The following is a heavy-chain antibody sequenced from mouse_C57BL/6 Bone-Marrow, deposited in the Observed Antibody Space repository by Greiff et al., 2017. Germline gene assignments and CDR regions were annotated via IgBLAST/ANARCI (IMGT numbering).Heavy chain of an antibody. J-gene: IGHJ2*01. CDR3: ARVTTVLSSFDD. D-gene: IGHD1-1*01. CDR1: GHTFTSSW. V-gene: IGHV1-53*01. CDR2: INPSNGGT. Sequence: QVQLKQPGTELVQPGASVKLSCKASGHTFTSSWMHWVKQRPGQGLAWIGNINPSNGGTNYNERFKIKAPLTVDKSSSTAYMLLSSLTSEEYAVDYCARVTTVLSSFDDWGQGTTLTVSS.